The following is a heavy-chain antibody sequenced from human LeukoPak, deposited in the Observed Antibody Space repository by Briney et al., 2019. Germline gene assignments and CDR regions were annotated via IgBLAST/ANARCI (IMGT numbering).Heavy chain of an antibody. J-gene: IGHJ4*02. CDR3: ARVFQQLGYYFDY. V-gene: IGHV1-2*02. CDR1: GYTFTGYY. Sequence: ASVKVSCTASGYTFTGYYMHWVRQAPGQGLEWMGWINPNSGGTNYAQKFQGRVAMTRDTSISTAYMELSRLRSDDTAVYYCARVFQQLGYYFDYWGQGTLVTVSS. CDR2: INPNSGGT. D-gene: IGHD6-13*01.